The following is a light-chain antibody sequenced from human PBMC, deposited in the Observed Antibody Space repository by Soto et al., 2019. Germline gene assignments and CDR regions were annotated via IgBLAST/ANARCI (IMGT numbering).Light chain of an antibody. J-gene: IGLJ1*01. CDR3: GSWDSSLTDV. V-gene: IGLV1-51*01. Sequence: QSVLTQPPSVSAAPGQKVTISCSGSSSNIGSNFVTWYQQLPGTAPKLLIYDNNKRPSGIPDRFSGSQSGTSATLGITGLQTGDEAVYYCGSWDSSLTDVFGTGTKVTVL. CDR2: DNN. CDR1: SSNIGSNF.